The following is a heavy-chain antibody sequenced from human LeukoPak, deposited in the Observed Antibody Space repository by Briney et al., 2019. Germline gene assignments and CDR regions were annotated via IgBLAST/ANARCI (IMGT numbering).Heavy chain of an antibody. CDR3: ARDYYGSGSYRPFDP. CDR2: INPSGGST. V-gene: IGHV1-46*01. J-gene: IGHJ5*02. CDR1: GYTFTSYY. D-gene: IGHD3-10*01. Sequence: ASVKVSCKASGYTFTSYYMHWVRQAPGQGLEWMGIINPSGGSTSYAQKFQGRVTMTRDTSTSTVYMELSSLRSEDTAVYYCARDYYGSGSYRPFDPWGQGTLVTVSS.